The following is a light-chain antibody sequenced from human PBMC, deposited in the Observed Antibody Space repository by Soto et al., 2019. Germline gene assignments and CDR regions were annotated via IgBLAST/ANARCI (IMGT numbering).Light chain of an antibody. Sequence: EVVMTQSPATLSVSPGERATLSCRASQSISSNLAWYQQKPGQAPRLLIYGASTRASGISARFSGSGSGTDFTLTISSLQSEDFAVYYCQQYDNWPPWTFGQGIKVEFK. CDR1: QSISSN. J-gene: IGKJ1*01. V-gene: IGKV3-15*01. CDR3: QQYDNWPPWT. CDR2: GAS.